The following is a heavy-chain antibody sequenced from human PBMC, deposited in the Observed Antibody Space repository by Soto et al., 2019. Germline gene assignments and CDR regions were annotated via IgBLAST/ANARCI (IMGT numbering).Heavy chain of an antibody. V-gene: IGHV3-23*01. CDR1: VFVFSDYA. Sequence: SGGALRLSSVASVFVFSDYAMSWVRQAPGKGLEWVSAISAGGYTYYADSVKGRFTVSRANSKNTLYLQMNSLRAKDTAIYCCANVPIWCGGSSCYTEGFDSWGQGTLVTVSS. CDR2: ISAGGYT. J-gene: IGHJ4*02. CDR3: ANVPIWCGGSSCYTEGFDS. D-gene: IGHD2-21*01.